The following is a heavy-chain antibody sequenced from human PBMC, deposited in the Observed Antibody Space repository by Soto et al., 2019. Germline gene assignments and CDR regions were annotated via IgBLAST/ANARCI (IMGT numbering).Heavy chain of an antibody. V-gene: IGHV3-21*01. CDR2: ISNSGSYK. CDR1: GFTFGSYM. Sequence: WGSLRLSCAASGFTFGSYMMNWVRRAPGRGLEWVSSISNSGSYKYSADSVKGRLTISRDNAKNSLYLQMNSLRAEDTAVYYCARGEYGMDVWGQGTTVTVS. CDR3: ARGEYGMDV. J-gene: IGHJ6*02.